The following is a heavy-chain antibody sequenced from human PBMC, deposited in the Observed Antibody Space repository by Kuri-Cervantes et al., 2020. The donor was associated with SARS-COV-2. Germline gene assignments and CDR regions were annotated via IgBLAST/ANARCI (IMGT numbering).Heavy chain of an antibody. CDR2: INHSGST. D-gene: IGHD3-3*01. CDR1: GGSFSGYY. J-gene: IGHJ6*03. CDR3: ARRAKMLRFLEWFPGYMDV. V-gene: IGHV4-34*01. Sequence: GSLRLSCAVYGGSFSGYYWSWIRQPPGKGLEWIGEINHSGSTYYNPSLKSRVTISVDTSKNQFSLKLSSVTAPDTAVYYCARRAKMLRFLEWFPGYMDVWGKGTTVTVSS.